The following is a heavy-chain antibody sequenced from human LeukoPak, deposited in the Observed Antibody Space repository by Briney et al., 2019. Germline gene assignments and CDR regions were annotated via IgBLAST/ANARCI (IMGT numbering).Heavy chain of an antibody. Sequence: GASVKVSCKASGYTFTSYDINWVRQAPGQGLEWMGWMNPNSGNTGYAQKFQGRVTMTRNTSISTAYMELSSLRSEDTAVYYCARATDRATDFDYWGQGTLVTVSS. J-gene: IGHJ4*02. D-gene: IGHD5-18*01. CDR1: GYTFTSYD. CDR2: MNPNSGNT. V-gene: IGHV1-8*01. CDR3: ARATDRATDFDY.